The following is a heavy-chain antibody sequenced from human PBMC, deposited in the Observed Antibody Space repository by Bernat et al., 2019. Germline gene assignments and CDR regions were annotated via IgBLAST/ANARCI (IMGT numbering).Heavy chain of an antibody. V-gene: IGHV3-30-3*01. D-gene: IGHD6-19*01. CDR1: GFTFSSYA. J-gene: IGHJ4*02. CDR3: ARGGIAVAGTPFRY. CDR2: ISYDGSNK. Sequence: QVQLVESGGGVVQPGRSLRLSCAASGFTFSSYAMHWVRQAPGKGLEWVAVISYDGSNKYYADSVKGRVTISRDNSKNTLYLQMNSLRAEDTAVYYCARGGIAVAGTPFRYWGQGTLVTVSS.